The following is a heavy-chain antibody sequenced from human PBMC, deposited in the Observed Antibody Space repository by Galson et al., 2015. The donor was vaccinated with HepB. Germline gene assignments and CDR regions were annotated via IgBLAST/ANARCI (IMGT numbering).Heavy chain of an antibody. CDR2: ISAYNGTT. D-gene: IGHD2-2*01. CDR3: ARDRPGPRGYCSSTSCRGGYFQH. CDR1: GYTFTSYG. J-gene: IGHJ1*01. Sequence: SVKVSCKASGYTFTSYGISWVRQAPGQGLEWMGWISAYNGTTNYAQKLQGRVTITTDTSTSTAYMELSSLRSDDTAVYYCARDRPGPRGYCSSTSCRGGYFQHWGQGTLVTVSS. V-gene: IGHV1-18*01.